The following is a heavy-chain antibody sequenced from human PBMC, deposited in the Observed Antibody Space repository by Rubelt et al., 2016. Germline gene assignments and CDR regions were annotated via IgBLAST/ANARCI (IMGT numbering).Heavy chain of an antibody. Sequence: VQLVESGGGVVQPGRSLRLSCAASGFTFSSYSMNWVRQAPGKGLEWVSYISSSSSTIYYADSVKGRFTISRDKAKNSLYLQMNSLRAEDTAVYYCEGYCSGGSCQLYYGMDVWGQGTTVTVSS. CDR1: GFTFSSYS. V-gene: IGHV3-48*01. CDR3: EGYCSGGSCQLYYGMDV. J-gene: IGHJ6*02. CDR2: ISSSSSTI. D-gene: IGHD2-15*01.